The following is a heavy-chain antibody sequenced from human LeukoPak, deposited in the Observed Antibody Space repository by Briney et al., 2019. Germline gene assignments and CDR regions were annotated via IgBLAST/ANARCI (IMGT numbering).Heavy chain of an antibody. Sequence: GGSLRLSCAASGFTFSNAWMSWVRQAPGKGLEWVGHIKSKTDGGETDYGAPVKGRFTISRDDSKNTLFLQMNSLKTEDTAVYYCTTILWFGELGVDSWGQGTLVTVS. V-gene: IGHV3-15*01. CDR3: TTILWFGELGVDS. D-gene: IGHD3-10*01. CDR2: IKSKTDGGET. CDR1: GFTFSNAW. J-gene: IGHJ4*02.